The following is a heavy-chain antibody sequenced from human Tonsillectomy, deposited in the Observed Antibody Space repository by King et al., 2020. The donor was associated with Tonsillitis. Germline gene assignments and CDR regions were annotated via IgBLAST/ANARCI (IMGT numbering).Heavy chain of an antibody. CDR2: ISSSGSEI. J-gene: IGHJ5*01. CDR3: ARGWFDS. CDR1: GFSFRNHE. Sequence: VQLVESGGGLVQPGGSLRLSCAASGFSFRNHEMNWVRQAPGKGLEWVSYISSSGSEIYYADSVKGRFTNSRDNAKDSLYLQMNSLRAEDTAVYHCARGWFDSWGQGTLVTVSS. V-gene: IGHV3-48*03.